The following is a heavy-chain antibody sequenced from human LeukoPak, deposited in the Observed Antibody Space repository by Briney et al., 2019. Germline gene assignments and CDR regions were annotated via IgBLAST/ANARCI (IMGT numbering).Heavy chain of an antibody. CDR3: ARDRGGTNWYNYYDV. J-gene: IGHJ4*02. CDR2: IHFNGNI. CDR1: GDSITNNY. D-gene: IGHD6-13*01. Sequence: PSETLSLTCTVSGDSITNNYWSWIRQPAGKGLEWISRIHFNGNIDYNPSLKSRVTTSIDTPRNQFSPRLNSVTAADTAVYYCARDRGGTNWYNYYDVWGQGILVTVSS. V-gene: IGHV4-4*07.